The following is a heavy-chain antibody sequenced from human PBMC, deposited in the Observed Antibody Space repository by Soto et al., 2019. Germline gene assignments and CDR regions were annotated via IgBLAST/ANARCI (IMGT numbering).Heavy chain of an antibody. D-gene: IGHD6-19*01. J-gene: IGHJ4*02. CDR1: GFTFSSYG. V-gene: IGHV3-30*18. CDR3: AKDGGSGWYLGYYFDY. CDR2: ISYDGSNK. Sequence: LRLSCAASGFTFSSYGMHWVRQAPGKGLEWVAVISYDGSNKYYADSVKGRFTISRDNSKNTLYLQMNSLRAEDTAVYYCAKDGGSGWYLGYYFDYWGQGTLVTVSS.